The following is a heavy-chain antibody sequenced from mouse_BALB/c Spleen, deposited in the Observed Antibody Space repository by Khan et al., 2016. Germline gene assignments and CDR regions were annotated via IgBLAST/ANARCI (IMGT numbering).Heavy chain of an antibody. J-gene: IGHJ3*01. V-gene: IGHV14-3*02. D-gene: IGHD2-4*01. Sequence: VQLQQSGAEFVKPGASVKLSCTASGFNIKDTYIHWVKQRPEQGLEWIGRIDPANDDTRYDPKFQGKATITADTSSNTAYLQLSSLTSEDTAVYYCARGIYDYGFAYWGQGTLVTVSA. CDR1: GFNIKDTY. CDR3: ARGIYDYGFAY. CDR2: IDPANDDT.